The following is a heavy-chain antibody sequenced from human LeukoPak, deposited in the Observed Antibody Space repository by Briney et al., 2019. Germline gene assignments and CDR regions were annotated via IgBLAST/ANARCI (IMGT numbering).Heavy chain of an antibody. CDR1: GFSFSNYW. V-gene: IGHV3-7*03. CDR3: AKDSGLDSSWYYYYYGMDV. J-gene: IGHJ6*02. Sequence: GGSLRLSCAASGFSFSNYWMNWVRQAPGKGLEWVANINLDGSEKYYVDSVKGRFTFSRDNAKNSLYLQMNSLRAEGTALYYCAKDSGLDSSWYYYYYGMDVWGQGTTVTVSS. D-gene: IGHD6-13*01. CDR2: INLDGSEK.